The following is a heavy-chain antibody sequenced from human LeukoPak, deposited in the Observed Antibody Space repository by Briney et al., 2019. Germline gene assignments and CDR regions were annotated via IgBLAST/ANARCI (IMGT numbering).Heavy chain of an antibody. D-gene: IGHD2-2*03. Sequence: GGSLRLSCAASGFTFDDYGMSWVRQAPGKGLEWVSYISSSGSTIYYADSVKGRFTISRDNAKNSLYLQMNSLRAEDTAVYYCARESGYCSSTSCPEAGIFFDYWGQGTLVTVSS. CDR3: ARESGYCSSTSCPEAGIFFDY. CDR2: ISSSGSTI. V-gene: IGHV3-48*03. J-gene: IGHJ4*02. CDR1: GFTFDDYG.